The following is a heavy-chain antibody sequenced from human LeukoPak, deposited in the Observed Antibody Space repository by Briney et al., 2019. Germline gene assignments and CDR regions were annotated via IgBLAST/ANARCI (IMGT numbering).Heavy chain of an antibody. J-gene: IGHJ3*02. Sequence: GGSQRLSCAASGFTFSSRRMPWVRQAPGKGLVWVSHVNSDESSTNYADSVKGRFTIARDNTKNTLYLQMNSLRAEDTAVYYCASDDSYAFDIWGQGTMVTVSS. CDR1: GFTFSSRR. V-gene: IGHV3-74*01. CDR2: VNSDESST. D-gene: IGHD2-21*01. CDR3: ASDDSYAFDI.